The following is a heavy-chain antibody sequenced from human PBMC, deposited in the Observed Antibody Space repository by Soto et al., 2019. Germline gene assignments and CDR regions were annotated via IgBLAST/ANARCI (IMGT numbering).Heavy chain of an antibody. D-gene: IGHD2-21*02. Sequence: QVQLVQSGAEVKKPGASVKVSCKASGYTFTSCGIGWVRQAPGQGLEWMGWISAYNGNTIYPQEFQGRVTMTRDTSTSTAYMDSGTLRSDVTAMYYCARLSGCGGGCCYLPDDWGLGALVTV. CDR2: ISAYNGNT. CDR1: GYTFTSCG. CDR3: ARLSGCGGGCCYLPDD. V-gene: IGHV1-18*01. J-gene: IGHJ4*02.